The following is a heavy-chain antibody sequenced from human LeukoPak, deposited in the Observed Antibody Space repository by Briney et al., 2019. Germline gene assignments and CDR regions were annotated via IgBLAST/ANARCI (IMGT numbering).Heavy chain of an antibody. V-gene: IGHV4-34*01. CDR1: GGSFSGYY. J-gene: IGHJ5*02. CDR2: INHSGST. CDR3: ARLKAYYYGSGSYYSWFDP. Sequence: KPSETLSLTCAVYGGSFSGYYWSWIRQPPGKGLEWIGEINHSGSTNYNPSLKSRVTISVDTSKNQFSLKLSSVTAADTAVYYCARLKAYYYGSGSYYSWFDPWGQGTLVTVSS. D-gene: IGHD3-10*01.